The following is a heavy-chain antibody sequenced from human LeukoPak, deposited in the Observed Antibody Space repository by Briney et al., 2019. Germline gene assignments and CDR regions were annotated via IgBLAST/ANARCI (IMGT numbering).Heavy chain of an antibody. V-gene: IGHV3-23*01. D-gene: IGHD1-26*01. J-gene: IGHJ4*02. Sequence: GGSLRLSCAASGFTFSSYAMSWVRQAPGKGLEWVSAISGSGGSTYYADSVKGRSTISRDNSKNTLYLQMNSLRAEDTAVYYCAKAPQWELRGDFDYWGQGTLVTVSS. CDR1: GFTFSSYA. CDR2: ISGSGGST. CDR3: AKAPQWELRGDFDY.